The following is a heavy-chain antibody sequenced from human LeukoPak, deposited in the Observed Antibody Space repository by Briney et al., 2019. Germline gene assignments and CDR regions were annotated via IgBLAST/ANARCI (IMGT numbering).Heavy chain of an antibody. V-gene: IGHV3-30-3*01. D-gene: IGHD1-26*01. Sequence: GRSLRLSCVASGFTFNDYAIHWVRQAPGKGLEWVAVISYDETDKYYADSVKGRFTISRDNSKNTLYLQMSSLRPEDTAVYYCARGGGGGSYWTLGGMDVWGQGTTVTVSS. J-gene: IGHJ6*02. CDR1: GFTFNDYA. CDR3: ARGGGGGSYWTLGGMDV. CDR2: ISYDETDK.